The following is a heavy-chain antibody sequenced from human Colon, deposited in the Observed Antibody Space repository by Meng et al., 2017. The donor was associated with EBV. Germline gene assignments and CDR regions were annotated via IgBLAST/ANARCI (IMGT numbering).Heavy chain of an antibody. D-gene: IGHD5-24*01. CDR2: IDPNTGNP. Sequence: QPVQSGSELKQPGAAEKVSCRPSGYTFTSYAINWVRQAPGQGPDWMGWIDPNTGNPTYDQGFTGRFVFSLDTSVSTAYLQINSLRADDTAVYYCARDSPLDGYSLLDYWGQGTLVTVSS. CDR1: GYTFTSYA. V-gene: IGHV7-4-1*02. CDR3: ARDSPLDGYSLLDY. J-gene: IGHJ4*02.